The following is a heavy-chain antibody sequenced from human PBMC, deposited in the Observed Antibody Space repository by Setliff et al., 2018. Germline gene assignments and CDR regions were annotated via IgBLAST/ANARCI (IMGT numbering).Heavy chain of an antibody. CDR2: INHSGIT. J-gene: IGHJ4*02. Sequence: SETLSLTCTVYGGSLSNYYWSWVRQPPGKGPEWIVEINHSGITNYNPSLKGRVTISVDTSKNQFSLKVTSVTAADTAVYYCAKERYFDWFFENWGQGTLVTVSS. V-gene: IGHV4-34*01. D-gene: IGHD3-9*01. CDR3: AKERYFDWFFEN. CDR1: GGSLSNYY.